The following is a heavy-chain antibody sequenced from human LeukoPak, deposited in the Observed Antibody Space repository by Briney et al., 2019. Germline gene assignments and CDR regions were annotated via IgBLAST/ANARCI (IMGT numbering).Heavy chain of an antibody. Sequence: PSETLSLTCTVSGGSISSYYWSWIRQPAGKGLEWTGRIYTSGSTNYNPSLKSRVTMSVDTSKNQFSLKLSSVTAADTAVYYCARDEGVHYYYYMDVWGKGTTVTISS. V-gene: IGHV4-4*07. CDR3: ARDEGVHYYYYMDV. CDR2: IYTSGST. CDR1: GGSISSYY. J-gene: IGHJ6*03.